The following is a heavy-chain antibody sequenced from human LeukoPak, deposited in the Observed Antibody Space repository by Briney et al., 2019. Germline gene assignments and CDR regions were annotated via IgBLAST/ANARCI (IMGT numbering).Heavy chain of an antibody. D-gene: IGHD3-16*01. J-gene: IGHJ5*02. Sequence: GGSLRLSCAASGFTLSSYSMNWVRQAPGKGLEWVSSISSSSSYIYYADSVKGRFTISRDNAKNSLYLQMNSLRAEDTAVYYCARGGRAAYYWFDPWGQGTLVTVSS. V-gene: IGHV3-21*01. CDR2: ISSSSSYI. CDR1: GFTLSSYS. CDR3: ARGGRAAYYWFDP.